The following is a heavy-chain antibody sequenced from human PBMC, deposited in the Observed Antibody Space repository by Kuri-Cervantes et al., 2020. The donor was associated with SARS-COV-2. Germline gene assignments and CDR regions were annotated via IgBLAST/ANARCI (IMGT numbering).Heavy chain of an antibody. CDR3: ARDQYSSSSGYYFYMDV. CDR2: IKYDGSEI. CDR1: GFTFSSYS. D-gene: IGHD6-6*01. V-gene: IGHV3-7*01. Sequence: GESLKISCAASGFTFSSYSMNWVRQAPGKGLEWVANIKYDGSEIYYVDSVKGRFTISRDNAKNSLSLEMNSLRAEDTAVYYCARDQYSSSSGYYFYMDVWGNGTTVTVSS. J-gene: IGHJ6*03.